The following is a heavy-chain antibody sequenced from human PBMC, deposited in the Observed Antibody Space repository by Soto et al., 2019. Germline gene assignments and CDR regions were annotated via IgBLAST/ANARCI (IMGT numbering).Heavy chain of an antibody. CDR3: ARGTGWGKFDS. V-gene: IGHV6-1*01. J-gene: IGHJ4*02. CDR2: TYYRSKWYN. CDR1: GDSVSDNNAV. D-gene: IGHD3-16*01. Sequence: SQTLSLTCAISGDSVSDNNAVWNWIRQSPSRGLEWLGRTYYRSKWYNDYAVSVKSRIIINADTGKNHISLQLNSVTPEDTAVYYCARGTGWGKFDSWGQGTLVTVSS.